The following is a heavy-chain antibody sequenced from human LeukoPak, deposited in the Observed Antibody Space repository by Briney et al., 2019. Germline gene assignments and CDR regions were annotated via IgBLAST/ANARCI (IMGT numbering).Heavy chain of an antibody. D-gene: IGHD3-22*01. Sequence: GGSLRLSCAASGFTFSSYSMNWVRQAPGKGLEWVSYISSSSSTIYHADSVKGRFTISRDNAKNSLYLQMNSLRDEDTAVYYCARDPRYYYDSSGYDWGQGTLVSVSS. J-gene: IGHJ4*02. CDR1: GFTFSSYS. V-gene: IGHV3-48*02. CDR3: ARDPRYYYDSSGYD. CDR2: ISSSSSTI.